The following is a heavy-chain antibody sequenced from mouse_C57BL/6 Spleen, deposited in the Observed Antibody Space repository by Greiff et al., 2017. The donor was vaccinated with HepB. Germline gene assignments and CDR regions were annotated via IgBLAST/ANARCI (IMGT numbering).Heavy chain of an antibody. D-gene: IGHD2-5*01. CDR2: IWRGGST. J-gene: IGHJ3*01. CDR1: GFSLTSYG. Sequence: VKLVESGPGLVQPSQRLSITCTVSGFSLTSYGVHWVRQSPGKGLEWLGVIWRGGSTDYNAAFMSRLSITKDNSKSQVFFKMNSLQADDTAIYYCATGGYSNYVAWFAYWGQGTLVTVSA. CDR3: ATGGYSNYVAWFAY. V-gene: IGHV2-5*01.